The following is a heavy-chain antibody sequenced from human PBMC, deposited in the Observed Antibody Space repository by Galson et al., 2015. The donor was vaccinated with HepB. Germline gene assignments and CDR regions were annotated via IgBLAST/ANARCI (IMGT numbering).Heavy chain of an antibody. J-gene: IGHJ4*02. CDR2: IKQDGSEK. CDR3: ARTPTGHYFDY. Sequence: SLRLSCAASGFTFSNYAMSWVRQAPGKGLEWVTKIKQDGSEKYYVDSVKGRFTISRDNARNSLYLQMNSLRAEDTAVYYCARTPTGHYFDYWGRGTLVAVSS. V-gene: IGHV3-7*01. D-gene: IGHD4-17*01. CDR1: GFTFSNYA.